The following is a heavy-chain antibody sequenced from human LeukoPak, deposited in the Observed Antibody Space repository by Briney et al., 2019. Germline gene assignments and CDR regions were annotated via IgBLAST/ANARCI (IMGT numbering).Heavy chain of an antibody. J-gene: IGHJ4*02. CDR3: AARPLMPPRFDY. Sequence: PGGSLRLSCAASGSTFSSYPMSRVRQAPGKGLQWVSAITGGGGSAYYGDSVKGRFTISRDNSKSTLYLQMNSLRAEDTGIYYCAARPLMPPRFDYWGQGTLVTVSS. CDR1: GSTFSSYP. CDR2: ITGGGGSA. V-gene: IGHV3-23*01. D-gene: IGHD2-2*01.